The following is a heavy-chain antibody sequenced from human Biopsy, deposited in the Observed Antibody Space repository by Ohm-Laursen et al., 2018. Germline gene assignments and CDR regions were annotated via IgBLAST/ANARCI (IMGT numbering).Heavy chain of an antibody. J-gene: IGHJ1*01. CDR3: ARGSNEYGGLYFPH. CDR1: GGPFTGHY. D-gene: IGHD4-23*01. CDR2: ISHTGYT. Sequence: SGTLSLTCTVSGGPFTGHYWSWLRQPPGKGLEWIGHISHTGYTSYKSSLKSRVTISLDTSRKHFSLRLTSLAAADTAVYYCARGSNEYGGLYFPHWGQGTLVTVSS. V-gene: IGHV4-59*11.